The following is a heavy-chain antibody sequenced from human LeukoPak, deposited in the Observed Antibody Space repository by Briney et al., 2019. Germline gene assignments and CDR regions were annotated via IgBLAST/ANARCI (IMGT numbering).Heavy chain of an antibody. CDR1: GGPISSYY. D-gene: IGHD3-10*01. CDR3: ARHPPYGFPLTDY. CDR2: IYYSGST. J-gene: IGHJ4*02. V-gene: IGHV4-59*08. Sequence: SETLSLTCTVSGGPISSYYWSWIRQPPGKGLEWIGYIYYSGSTNYNPSLKSRVTISVDTSKNQFSLKLSSVTAADTAVYYCARHPPYGFPLTDYWGQGTLVTVSS.